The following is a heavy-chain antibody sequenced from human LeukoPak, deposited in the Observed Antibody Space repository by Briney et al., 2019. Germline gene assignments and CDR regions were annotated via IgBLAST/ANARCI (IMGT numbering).Heavy chain of an antibody. CDR3: ARGAGIDY. CDR1: GFAFSSYT. V-gene: IGHV3-21*01. Sequence: GGPLRLSCAASGFAFSSYTMNWVRQTPGKGLEWVSSISYSSSISYADSVKGRFTISRDTARNSLYLQMNSLRADDTAVYYCARGAGIDYWGQGTLVTVSP. CDR2: ISYSSSI. D-gene: IGHD6-19*01. J-gene: IGHJ4*02.